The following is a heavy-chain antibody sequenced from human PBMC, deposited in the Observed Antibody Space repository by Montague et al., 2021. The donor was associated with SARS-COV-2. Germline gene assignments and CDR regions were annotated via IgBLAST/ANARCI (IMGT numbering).Heavy chain of an antibody. J-gene: IGHJ4*02. CDR2: XXWVGEK. Sequence: PALVKPTQTLTLTCTFSGFSITTSTMGVGWIRQPPGKALEWLALXXWVGEKRFSSSWKSRLTITKDTFKYQVVLRMTNMDPVDTATYYCVHYASGSYYFHYWGQGTLVTVSS. CDR1: GFSITTSTMG. D-gene: IGHD3-10*01. CDR3: VHYASGSYYFHY. V-gene: IGHV2-5*02.